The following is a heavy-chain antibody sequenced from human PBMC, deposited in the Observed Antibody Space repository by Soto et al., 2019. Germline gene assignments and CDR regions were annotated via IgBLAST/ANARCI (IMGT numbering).Heavy chain of an antibody. CDR2: ISSGSSDT. V-gene: IGHV3-21*01. CDR3: ARVAY. Sequence: GGSLRLSCAASGFTFDNYALTWVRQAPGKGLEWVASISSGSSDTWYADSVKGRFIISRDNAQNSLFLQMNTLRPEDTAMYYCARVAYWGPGTQVTVSS. CDR1: GFTFDNYA. J-gene: IGHJ4*02.